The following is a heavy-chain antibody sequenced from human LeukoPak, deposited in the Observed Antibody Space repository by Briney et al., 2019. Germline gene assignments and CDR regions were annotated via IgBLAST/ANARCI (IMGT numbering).Heavy chain of an antibody. D-gene: IGHD2-2*01. CDR1: GYTFTSYY. J-gene: IGHJ4*02. V-gene: IGHV1-46*01. Sequence: GASVKVSCKASGYTFTSYYMHWVRQAPGQGLEWMGIINPSGSSTSYAQKFQGRVTMTRDTSTSTVYMELSSLRSEDTAVYYCARGSPEDIVVVPAASPFDYWGQGTLVTVSS. CDR3: ARGSPEDIVVVPAASPFDY. CDR2: INPSGSST.